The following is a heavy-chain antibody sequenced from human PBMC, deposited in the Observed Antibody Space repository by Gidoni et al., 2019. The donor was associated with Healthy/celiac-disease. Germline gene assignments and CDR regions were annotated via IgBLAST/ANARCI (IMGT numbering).Heavy chain of an antibody. CDR3: ARDRGAKYCGGDCYSADAFDI. CDR1: GFTFSSYS. Sequence: EVQLVESGGGLVKPGGSLRLSCAASGFTFSSYSMNWVRQAPGKGLEWVSSISSSSSYIYYADSVKGRFTISRDNAKNSLYLQMNSLRAEDTAVYYCARDRGAKYCGGDCYSADAFDIWGQGTMVTVSS. J-gene: IGHJ3*02. CDR2: ISSSSSYI. D-gene: IGHD2-21*02. V-gene: IGHV3-21*01.